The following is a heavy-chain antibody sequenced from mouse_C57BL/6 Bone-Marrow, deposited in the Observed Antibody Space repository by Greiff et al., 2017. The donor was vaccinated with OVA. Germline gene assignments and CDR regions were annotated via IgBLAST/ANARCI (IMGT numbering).Heavy chain of an antibody. V-gene: IGHV5-6*01. Sequence: VQLQQSGPDLVKPGASLKLSCAASGFTFSSYGMSWVRQTPDKSLEWVATISRGGSYTTYPGSVKGRFTISRDNASTTLSLQLSSMMSEDAAVDYCARPSTTVGATGDMDDWGKGTSVTVSS. CDR2: ISRGGSYT. CDR1: GFTFSSYG. J-gene: IGHJ4*01. CDR3: ARPSTTVGATGDMDD. D-gene: IGHD1-1*01.